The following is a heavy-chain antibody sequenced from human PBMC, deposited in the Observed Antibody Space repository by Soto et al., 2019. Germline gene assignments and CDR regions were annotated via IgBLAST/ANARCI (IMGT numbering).Heavy chain of an antibody. CDR3: APEKDRPQLGGNYSYILDV. CDR1: GGTFSTSA. CDR2: IMPVFPTP. V-gene: IGHV1-69*05. J-gene: IGHJ6*02. Sequence: QVQLVQSGAEVKKPGSSVKVSCKASGGTFSTSAISWVRQAPGQGLEWVGGIMPVFPTPDYAQNFQGRVTXTXDXXTTTAYLELTSLSADDTAVYYCAPEKDRPQLGGNYSYILDVWGQGTAITVSS. D-gene: IGHD1-1*01.